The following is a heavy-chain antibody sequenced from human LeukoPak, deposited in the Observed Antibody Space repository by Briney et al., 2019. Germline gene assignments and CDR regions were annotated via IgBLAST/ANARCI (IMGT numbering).Heavy chain of an antibody. Sequence: PGGSLRLSCADSGFTFSSYSMNWVRQAPGKGLEWVSYISSSSSTIYYADSVKGRFTISRDDAKNSLYPQMNSLRAEDTAVYYCARGEAYYYDSSGYYHDAFDIWGQGTMVTVSS. CDR3: ARGEAYYYDSSGYYHDAFDI. V-gene: IGHV3-48*01. D-gene: IGHD3-22*01. CDR2: ISSSSSTI. J-gene: IGHJ3*02. CDR1: GFTFSSYS.